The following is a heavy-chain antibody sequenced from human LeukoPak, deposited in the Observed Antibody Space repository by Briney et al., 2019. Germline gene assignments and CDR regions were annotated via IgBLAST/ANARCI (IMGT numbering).Heavy chain of an antibody. CDR3: AREGIFGVVIIYFDY. J-gene: IGHJ4*02. CDR2: ISSSSSTI. Sequence: GGSLRLSCAASGFTFSSYSMNWVRQAPGKGLEWVSYISSSSSTIYYADSVKGRFIISRDNAKNSLYLQMNSLRAEDTAVYYCAREGIFGVVIIYFDYWGQGTLVTVSS. D-gene: IGHD3-3*01. CDR1: GFTFSSYS. V-gene: IGHV3-48*01.